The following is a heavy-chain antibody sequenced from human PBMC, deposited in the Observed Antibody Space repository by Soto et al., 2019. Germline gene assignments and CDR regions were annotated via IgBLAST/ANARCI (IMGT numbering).Heavy chain of an antibody. D-gene: IGHD6-13*01. J-gene: IGHJ4*02. V-gene: IGHV1-3*04. CDR3: ARGSSWSYFDY. Sequence: QVQLVQSGAEVKKPGASVKVSCKASGYTFTSYAIHWLRQAPGQRLEWMGWINTAKDNTRYSEKFQGRVTITRDTSASIVHMELSSLRSEDTAVYACARGSSWSYFDYWGQGTLVTVSS. CDR2: INTAKDNT. CDR1: GYTFTSYA.